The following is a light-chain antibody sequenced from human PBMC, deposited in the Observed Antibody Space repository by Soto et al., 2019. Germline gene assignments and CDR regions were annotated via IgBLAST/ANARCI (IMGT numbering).Light chain of an antibody. V-gene: IGKV4-1*01. CDR2: WAS. CDR3: QQYESTPPT. J-gene: IGKJ2*01. CDR1: QSVLYNSNNKNY. Sequence: DIVMTQSPDSLAVSLGERATINCKSSQSVLYNSNNKNYLAWYQQRPGQPPKLLIYWASTRESGVPDRFSGSGSGTYFTLTITSLQAEDVAVYYCQQYESTPPTFGQGTKLEIK.